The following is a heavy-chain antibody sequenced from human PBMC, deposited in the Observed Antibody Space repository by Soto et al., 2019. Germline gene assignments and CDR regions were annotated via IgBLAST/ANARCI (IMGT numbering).Heavy chain of an antibody. CDR3: AKDYSSSIYYYGMDV. Sequence: GSLRLSCAVSGFTFGNYAMSWLRQAPGQGLEWVSAISGSGGSTYYAAPVRGRFTISRDNSKNTLYLQMNSLRAEDTALYYCAKDYSSSIYYYGMDVWGQGTTVTVSS. J-gene: IGHJ6*02. CDR2: ISGSGGST. D-gene: IGHD6-6*01. CDR1: GFTFGNYA. V-gene: IGHV3-23*01.